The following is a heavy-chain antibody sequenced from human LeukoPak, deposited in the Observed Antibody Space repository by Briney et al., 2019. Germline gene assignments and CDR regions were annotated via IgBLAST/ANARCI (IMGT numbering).Heavy chain of an antibody. J-gene: IGHJ4*02. D-gene: IGHD3-10*01. CDR1: GVSISIYY. Sequence: RSSETLSLTCTVSGVSISIYYWNWIRQPPGKGLEWIGYIYNSGSSTIYNPSLKSRVTISVDTSKNQFSLRLSSVTAADTAVYFCVRDRELTYWGQGTLVTVSS. V-gene: IGHV4-59*01. CDR3: VRDRELTY. CDR2: IYNSGSST.